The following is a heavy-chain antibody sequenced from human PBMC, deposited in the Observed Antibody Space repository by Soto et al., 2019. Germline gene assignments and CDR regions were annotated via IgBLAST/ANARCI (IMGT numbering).Heavy chain of an antibody. D-gene: IGHD2-15*01. V-gene: IGHV4-59*01. CDR1: GGSISSYY. J-gene: IGHJ3*02. CDR3: ASRYCSGGSCYLDAFDI. CDR2: IYYSAST. Sequence: SETLSLTCTASGGSISSYYWSWIRQPPGKGLEWIEYIYYSASTNYNPSLKSRVTISVDTSKNQFSLKLSSVTAADTALYYCASRYCSGGSCYLDAFDIWGQGTMVTVSS.